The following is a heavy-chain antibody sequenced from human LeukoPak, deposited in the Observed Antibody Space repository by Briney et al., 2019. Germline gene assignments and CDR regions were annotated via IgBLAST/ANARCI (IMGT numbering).Heavy chain of an antibody. CDR3: AKGRWDCSGTSCPTSDY. V-gene: IGHV3-23*01. Sequence: GGSLRLSCAVSGFTFSNYAMNWVRQAPGKGLEWVSGTSGSGGYTYYADSVEGRFTISGDNSKNTVYLQMSSLRAEDSAIYYCAKGRWDCSGTSCPTSDYWGQGTLVTVSS. D-gene: IGHD2-2*01. J-gene: IGHJ4*02. CDR1: GFTFSNYA. CDR2: TSGSGGYT.